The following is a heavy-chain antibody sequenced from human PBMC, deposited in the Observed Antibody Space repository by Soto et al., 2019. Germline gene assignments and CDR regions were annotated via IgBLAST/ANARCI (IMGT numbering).Heavy chain of an antibody. J-gene: IGHJ4*02. V-gene: IGHV3-30*18. D-gene: IGHD3-3*01. Sequence: GGSLRLSCAASGFTFSSYGMHWVRQAPGKGLEWVAVISYDGSNKYYADSVKGRFTISRDNSKNTLYLQMNSLRAEDTAVYYCAKDTRITIFGVPPYYFDYWGQGTLVTVSS. CDR2: ISYDGSNK. CDR3: AKDTRITIFGVPPYYFDY. CDR1: GFTFSSYG.